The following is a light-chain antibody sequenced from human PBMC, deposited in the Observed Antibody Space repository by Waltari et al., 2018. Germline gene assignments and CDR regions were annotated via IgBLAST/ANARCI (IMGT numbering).Light chain of an antibody. J-gene: IGLJ3*02. CDR3: AAWDDSLNGWV. V-gene: IGLV1-44*01. Sequence: QSVLTQPPSASGTPGQRVTISCSGSSSNIGFNTVSWYHQVPGTAPKLLIYTDNQRPSGVPARFSGSKSGSSASLAISGLQSEDEAEYYCAAWDDSLNGWVFGGGTKVTVV. CDR1: SSNIGFNT. CDR2: TDN.